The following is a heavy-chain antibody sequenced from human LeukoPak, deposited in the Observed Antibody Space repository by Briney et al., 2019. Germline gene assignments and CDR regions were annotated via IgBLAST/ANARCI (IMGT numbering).Heavy chain of an antibody. D-gene: IGHD2-15*01. V-gene: IGHV4-39*01. CDR2: IYYSGST. CDR1: GGSISSSSYY. CDR3: ARRLGYCSGGSCPSPNWFDP. Sequence: TPSETLSLACTVSGGSISSSSYYWGWIRQPPGKGLEWIGSIYYSGSTYYNPSLKSRVTISVDTSKNQFSLKLSSVTAADTAVYYCARRLGYCSGGSCPSPNWFDPWGQGTLVTVSS. J-gene: IGHJ5*02.